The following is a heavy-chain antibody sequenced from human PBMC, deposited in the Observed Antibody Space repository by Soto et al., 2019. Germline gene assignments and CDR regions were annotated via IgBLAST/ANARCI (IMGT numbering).Heavy chain of an antibody. Sequence: QVQLVESGGGVVQPGRSLRLSCAASGFTFSSYGMHWVRQAPGKGLEWVAVISYDGSNKYYADSVKGRFTISRDNSKNTLYMKMNSMRAEDTAVYYCAKGTWFGELPFDAFDIWGQGTMVTVSS. D-gene: IGHD3-10*01. V-gene: IGHV3-30*18. CDR3: AKGTWFGELPFDAFDI. CDR1: GFTFSSYG. J-gene: IGHJ3*02. CDR2: ISYDGSNK.